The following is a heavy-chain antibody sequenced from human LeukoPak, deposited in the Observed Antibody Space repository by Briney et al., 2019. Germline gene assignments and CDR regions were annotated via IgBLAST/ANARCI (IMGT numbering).Heavy chain of an antibody. CDR1: GYTFTSYD. V-gene: IGHV1-8*03. CDR2: MNPNSGNT. Sequence: ASVKVSCKGSGYTFTSYDINWVRQAPGQGLEWMGWMNPNSGNTGYAQKFQGRVTITRNTSISTAYMELSSLRSEDTAVYYCARGILRFLEWLTNLHYFDYWGQGTLVTVSS. D-gene: IGHD3-3*01. J-gene: IGHJ4*02. CDR3: ARGILRFLEWLTNLHYFDY.